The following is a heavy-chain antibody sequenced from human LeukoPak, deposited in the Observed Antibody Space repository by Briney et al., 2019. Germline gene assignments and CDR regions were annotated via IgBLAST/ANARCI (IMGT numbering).Heavy chain of an antibody. D-gene: IGHD6-6*01. CDR3: ARGPRIAARRDNWFDP. CDR1: GGSISRYY. CDR2: IYYSGSN. J-gene: IGHJ5*02. V-gene: IGHV4-59*01. Sequence: SETLSLTCIVSGGSISRYYRSWIRQPPGKGLEWIGYIYYSGSNNNHRTLKGRATISVDTSNSQFSLKLSPVAAADTAVYYGARGPRIAARRDNWFDPWGQGTLVTVSS.